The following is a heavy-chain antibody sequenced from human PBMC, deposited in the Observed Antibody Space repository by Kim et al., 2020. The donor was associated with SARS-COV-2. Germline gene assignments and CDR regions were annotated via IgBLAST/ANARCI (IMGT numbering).Heavy chain of an antibody. V-gene: IGHV4-34*01. CDR2: INHSGST. J-gene: IGHJ3*02. Sequence: SETLSLTCAVYGGSFSGYYWSWIRQPPGKGLEWIGEINHSGSTNYNPSLKSRVTISVDTSKNQFSLKLSSVTAADTAVYYCARTYSSSWYRIFGAFDIWGQGTMVTVSS. CDR3: ARTYSSSWYRIFGAFDI. CDR1: GGSFSGYY. D-gene: IGHD6-13*01.